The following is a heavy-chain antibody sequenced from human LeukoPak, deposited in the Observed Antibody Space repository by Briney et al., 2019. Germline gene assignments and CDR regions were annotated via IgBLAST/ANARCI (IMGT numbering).Heavy chain of an antibody. D-gene: IGHD3-22*01. CDR1: XGTFSXXX. CDR2: IIPIFGTA. V-gene: IGHV1-69*01. CDR3: AXXXXXXXXXXGYXFNY. Sequence: XXXGTFSXXXISWVRQAPGQGLEWMGGIIPIFGTANYXQKFQGRVTITADESTSTAYMELSSLRSEDTAVYYCAXXXXXXXXXXGYXFNYWGQGTLVTVSS. J-gene: IGHJ4*02.